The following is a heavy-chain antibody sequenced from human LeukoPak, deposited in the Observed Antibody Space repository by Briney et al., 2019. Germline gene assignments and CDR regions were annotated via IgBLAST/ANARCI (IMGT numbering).Heavy chain of an antibody. Sequence: GGSLRLSCAASGFTFSSYAMHWVRQAPGKGLEWVAVISYDGSNKYYADSVKGRFTISRDNSKNTLYLQMNSLRAEVTAVYYCARGRQGYSYGYGNWFDPWGQGTLVTVSS. D-gene: IGHD5-18*01. CDR2: ISYDGSNK. CDR1: GFTFSSYA. J-gene: IGHJ5*02. CDR3: ARGRQGYSYGYGNWFDP. V-gene: IGHV3-30*01.